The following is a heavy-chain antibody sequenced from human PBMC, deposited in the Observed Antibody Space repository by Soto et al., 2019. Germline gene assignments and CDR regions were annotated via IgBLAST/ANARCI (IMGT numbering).Heavy chain of an antibody. J-gene: IGHJ6*02. D-gene: IGHD3-9*01. V-gene: IGHV1-69*01. CDR1: GGTFSSYA. Sequence: QVQLVQSGAEVKKPGSSVKVSCKASGGTFSSYAISWVRQAPGQGLEWMGGIIPIFGTADYAQKFQGRVTITADEPTSPAYMELSSLRSEDTAVYYCARGRLRYFDVKDVWGQVTTVTVSS. CDR3: ARGRLRYFDVKDV. CDR2: IIPIFGTA.